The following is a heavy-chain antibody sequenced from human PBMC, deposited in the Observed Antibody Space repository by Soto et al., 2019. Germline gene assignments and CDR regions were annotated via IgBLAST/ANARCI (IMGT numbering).Heavy chain of an antibody. CDR2: IFGSGGGI. J-gene: IGHJ4*02. Sequence: EVQLLESGGGLVQPGGSLRLTCAASGFTFRTYAMNWVRQAPGEGLEWVAGIFGSGGGISYADSVKGRFTISRDNSNNMLYLQMHSLRVEDTAVDYCAKGRQPDGRWPFDRWGLGTLVTVSS. CDR1: GFTFRTYA. CDR3: AKGRQPDGRWPFDR. D-gene: IGHD2-15*01. V-gene: IGHV3-23*01.